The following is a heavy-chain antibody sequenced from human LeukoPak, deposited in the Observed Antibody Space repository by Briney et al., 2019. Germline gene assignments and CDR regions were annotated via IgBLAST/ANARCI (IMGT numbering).Heavy chain of an antibody. CDR2: INPNSGGT. CDR1: GYTFTDYY. CDR3: AREATVTTAWGY. Sequence: ASVKVSCKASGYTFTDYYIHWVRQAPGQGLEWMGWINPNSGGTNYAQKFQGRVTMTRDTSISTAYMELSRLRSDDTAVYYCAREATVTTAWGYWGQGPLVTVSS. D-gene: IGHD4-17*01. V-gene: IGHV1-2*02. J-gene: IGHJ4*02.